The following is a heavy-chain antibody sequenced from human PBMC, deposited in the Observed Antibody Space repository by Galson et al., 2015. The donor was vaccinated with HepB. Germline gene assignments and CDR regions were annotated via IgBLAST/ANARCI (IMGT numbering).Heavy chain of an antibody. CDR1: GDSVSSNSAA. CDR2: TYYRSKWYN. J-gene: IGHJ5*02. CDR3: ARDFFYYGSGSYYRVGNWFDP. Sequence: AISGDSVSSNSAAWNWIRQSPSRGLEWLGRTYYRSKWYNDYAVSVKSRITINPDTSKNQFSLQLNSVTPEDTAVYYCARDFFYYGSGSYYRVGNWFDPWGQGTLVTVSS. D-gene: IGHD3-10*01. V-gene: IGHV6-1*01.